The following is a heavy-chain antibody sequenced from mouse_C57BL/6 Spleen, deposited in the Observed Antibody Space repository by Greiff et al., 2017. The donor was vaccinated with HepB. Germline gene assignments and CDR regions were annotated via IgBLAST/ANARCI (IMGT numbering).Heavy chain of an antibody. CDR3: ARRHYGSSYFDY. CDR1: GFTFSSYT. J-gene: IGHJ2*01. V-gene: IGHV5-9*01. Sequence: EVQLMESGGGLVKPGGSLKLSCAASGFTFSSYTMSWVRQTPEKRLEWVATISGGGGNTYYPDSVKGRFTISRDNAKNTLYLQMSSLRSEDTALYYCARRHYGSSYFDYWGQGTTLTVSS. D-gene: IGHD1-1*01. CDR2: ISGGGGNT.